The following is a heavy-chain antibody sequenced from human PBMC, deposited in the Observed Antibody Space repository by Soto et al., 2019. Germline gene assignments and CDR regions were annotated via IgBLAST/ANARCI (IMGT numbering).Heavy chain of an antibody. CDR2: IIPIFGTA. CDR1: GGTFSSYA. Sequence: VASVKVSCKASGGTFSSYAISWVRQAPGQGLEWMGGIIPIFGTANYAQKFQGRVTITADESTSTAYMELSSLRSEDTAVYYCARAYYYDSSGTDAFDIWGQGTMVTVS. V-gene: IGHV1-69*13. CDR3: ARAYYYDSSGTDAFDI. D-gene: IGHD3-22*01. J-gene: IGHJ3*02.